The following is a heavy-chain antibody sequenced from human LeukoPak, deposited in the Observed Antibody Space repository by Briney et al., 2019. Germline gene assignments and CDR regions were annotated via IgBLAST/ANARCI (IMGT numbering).Heavy chain of an antibody. CDR2: ISAYNGNT. V-gene: IGHV1-18*03. J-gene: IGHJ4*02. Sequence: ASVKVSCKASGYTFTGHGISWVRQAPGQGLEWMGWISAYNGNTNYAQKLQGRVTMTTDTSTSTAYMELSSLRSEDMAVYYCARESAGVYVPEYYFDYWGQGTLVIVSS. D-gene: IGHD2-8*01. CDR1: GYTFTGHG. CDR3: ARESAGVYVPEYYFDY.